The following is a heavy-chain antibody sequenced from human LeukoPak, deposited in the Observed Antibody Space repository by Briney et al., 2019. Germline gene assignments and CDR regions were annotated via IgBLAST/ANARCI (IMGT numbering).Heavy chain of an antibody. CDR3: ARVPLRGPSAFDI. J-gene: IGHJ3*02. Sequence: PSETLSLTCTVSGGSISSYYWSWIRQPPGKGLEWIGYIYYSGSTNYNPSLKSRVTISVDTSKNQFSLKLSSVTAADTAVYYCARVPLRGPSAFDIWGQGTMVTVSS. D-gene: IGHD4-17*01. CDR1: GGSISSYY. V-gene: IGHV4-59*01. CDR2: IYYSGST.